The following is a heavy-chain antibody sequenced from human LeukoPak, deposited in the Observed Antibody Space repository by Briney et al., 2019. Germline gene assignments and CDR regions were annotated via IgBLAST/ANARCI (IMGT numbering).Heavy chain of an antibody. D-gene: IGHD6-19*01. V-gene: IGHV3-30*02. J-gene: IGHJ4*02. CDR2: IRYDGSIK. CDR1: GFTFSSYG. CDR3: AKVYEVAASRSSFDY. Sequence: GGSLRLSCAASGFTFSSYGMHWVRQAPGKGLEWVAFIRYDGSIKYHADSVKGRFTISRDNSKNTLYLQMTSLRAEDTAVYYCAKVYEVAASRSSFDYWGQGTLVTVSS.